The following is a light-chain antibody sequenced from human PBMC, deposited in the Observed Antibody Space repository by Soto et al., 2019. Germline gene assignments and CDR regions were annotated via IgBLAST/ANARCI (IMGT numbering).Light chain of an antibody. CDR3: QQRGNWPIT. CDR2: DAS. CDR1: QSVSSY. V-gene: IGKV3-11*01. J-gene: IGKJ5*01. Sequence: EIVLTQSPATLSLSPGERATLSCRASQSVSSYLARYQQRPGQAPRQLIYDASSRATAIPAGYSGSGSGTDFTLIISSLEPEDFAIYYCQQRGNWPITFGQGTRLEIK.